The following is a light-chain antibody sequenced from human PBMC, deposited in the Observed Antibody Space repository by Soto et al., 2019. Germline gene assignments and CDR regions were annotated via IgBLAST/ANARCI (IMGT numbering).Light chain of an antibody. V-gene: IGKV3-11*01. CDR1: QSVKDSH. J-gene: IGKJ1*01. CDR2: DAS. CDR3: QQRNNWPS. Sequence: EIVWTQSPGTLSLSPGERGTLSCRASQSVKDSHLAWYQQKPGQAPRLLIYDASKRATGIPARFSGSGSGTDFTLTISSLEPEDFAVDYCQQRNNWPSFGQGTKVDIK.